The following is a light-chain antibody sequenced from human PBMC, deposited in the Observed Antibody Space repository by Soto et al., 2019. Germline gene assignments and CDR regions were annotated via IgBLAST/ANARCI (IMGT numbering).Light chain of an antibody. CDR3: AAWHDTLSGHV. J-gene: IGLJ1*01. Sequence: QSVLTQRPSASGTPGQRVTISCSGSTSNIGHNPVRWYQQLPGTAPKLLIYNNDQRPSGVPARFSGSKSGTSASLAISGLQSEDEADYYCAAWHDTLSGHVFGTGTKVTVL. CDR1: TSNIGHNP. CDR2: NND. V-gene: IGLV1-44*01.